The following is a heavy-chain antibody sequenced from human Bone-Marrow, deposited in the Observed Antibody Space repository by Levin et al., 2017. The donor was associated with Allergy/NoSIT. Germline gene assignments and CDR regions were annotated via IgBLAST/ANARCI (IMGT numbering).Heavy chain of an antibody. Sequence: GGSLRLSCAASGFIFDNYAMHWVRQAPGKGLEWISLISWNGGKTFYADSVKGRFTISRDNSRNSLYLQMDGLRAEDTALYYCTKGITGVNYYYGMDVWGQGTTVTVSS. J-gene: IGHJ6*02. CDR3: TKGITGVNYYYGMDV. V-gene: IGHV3-43D*04. CDR1: GFIFDNYA. CDR2: ISWNGGKT. D-gene: IGHD2-8*01.